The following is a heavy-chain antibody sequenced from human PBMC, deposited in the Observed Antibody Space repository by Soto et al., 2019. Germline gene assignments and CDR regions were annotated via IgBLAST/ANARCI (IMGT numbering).Heavy chain of an antibody. CDR2: IYYSGST. CDR3: ARERCYGDPPNWFDP. J-gene: IGHJ5*02. CDR1: GGSISSYY. Sequence: PSETLSLPCTVSGGSISSYYWSWIRQPPEKGQEWIGYIYYSGSTNYNPPLKSRVTISVDTSKNQFSLKLSSVTAADSAVYYCARERCYGDPPNWFDPWCQGTLVTVSS. D-gene: IGHD4-17*01. V-gene: IGHV4-59*01.